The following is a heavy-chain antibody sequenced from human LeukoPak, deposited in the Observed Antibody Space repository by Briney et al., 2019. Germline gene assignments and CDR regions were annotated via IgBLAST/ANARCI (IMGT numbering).Heavy chain of an antibody. D-gene: IGHD2-15*01. CDR2: ISWNSGSI. J-gene: IGHJ4*02. CDR1: GFTFDDYA. Sequence: PGGSLRLSCAASGFTFDDYAMHWVRQAPGKGLEWVSGISWNSGSIGYADSVKGRFTISRDNAKNSLYLQMNGLRAEDTALYYCAKDSEPHIVVVVAAIDYWGQGTLVTVSS. V-gene: IGHV3-9*01. CDR3: AKDSEPHIVVVVAAIDY.